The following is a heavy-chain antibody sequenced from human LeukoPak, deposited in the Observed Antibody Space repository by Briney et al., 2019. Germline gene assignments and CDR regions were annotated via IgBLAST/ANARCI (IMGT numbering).Heavy chain of an antibody. CDR3: TRYQGYFDY. CDR2: IRSNSYGGTT. Sequence: GGSLRLSCTASRFTFGDYAMNWVRKAPGKGLEWVGFIRSNSYGGTTEYAASVKGRFTISRDDSKSIAYLQMNSLKTEDTAVYYCTRYQGYFDYWGPGTLVTVSS. V-gene: IGHV3-49*04. J-gene: IGHJ4*02. CDR1: RFTFGDYA.